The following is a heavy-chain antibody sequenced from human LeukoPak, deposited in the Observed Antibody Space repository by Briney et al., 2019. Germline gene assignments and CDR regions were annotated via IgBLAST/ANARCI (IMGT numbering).Heavy chain of an antibody. Sequence: ASVRVSCKSSGYTFTDYQVHWVRQAPGQGLEWMGWINPNSGVTNYAQKFQGRVTMTRDTSISTAYMDLSRLRSDDTAAYYCQRDYYGSGSYSTDCWGQGTLVTVSS. J-gene: IGHJ4*02. CDR1: GYTFTDYQ. D-gene: IGHD3-10*01. CDR2: INPNSGVT. V-gene: IGHV1-2*02. CDR3: QRDYYGSGSYSTDC.